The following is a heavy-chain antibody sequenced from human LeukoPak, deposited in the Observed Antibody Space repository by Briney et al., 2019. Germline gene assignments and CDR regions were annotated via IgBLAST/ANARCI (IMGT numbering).Heavy chain of an antibody. CDR2: IQDDGATT. CDR1: GLTFSNFP. Sequence: GGSLRLSCAASGLTFSNFPMHWVRQAPGKGLEWVALIQDDGATTNYADSVRGRFTISRDNSKSTVYLQMNSLKPDDTAVYYCATQSISLVVVISPFDYFGHGILVT. J-gene: IGHJ4*01. D-gene: IGHD3-22*01. CDR3: ATQSISLVVVISPFDY. V-gene: IGHV3-30*02.